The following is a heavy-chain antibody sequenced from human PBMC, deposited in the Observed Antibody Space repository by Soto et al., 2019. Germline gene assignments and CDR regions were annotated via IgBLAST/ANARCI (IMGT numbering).Heavy chain of an antibody. CDR3: AKDDPSWGDYASYGMDV. D-gene: IGHD1-26*01. V-gene: IGHV3-23*01. CDR2: ISGSGGST. CDR1: GFTFSSYA. Sequence: GGSLRLSCAASGFTFSSYAMSWVRQAPGKGLEWVSAISGSGGSTYYADSVKGRFTISRDNSKNTLYLQMNSLRAEDTAVYYCAKDDPSWGDYASYGMDVWGQGTTVTVSS. J-gene: IGHJ6*02.